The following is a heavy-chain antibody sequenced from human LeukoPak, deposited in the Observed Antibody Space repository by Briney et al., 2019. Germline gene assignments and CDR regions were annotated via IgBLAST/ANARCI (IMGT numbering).Heavy chain of an antibody. D-gene: IGHD5-18*01. CDR2: INTDGRST. J-gene: IGHJ3*01. CDR1: GFTFSSYS. V-gene: IGHV3-74*01. Sequence: GGSLRLSCAASGFTFSSYSMNWVRQAPGKGLVWVSRINTDGRSTSYADSVKDRFTISRDNAKNTLYLQMNSLRPEDTAVYYCARDITAMADPDTFDVWGQGTMVTVSS. CDR3: ARDITAMADPDTFDV.